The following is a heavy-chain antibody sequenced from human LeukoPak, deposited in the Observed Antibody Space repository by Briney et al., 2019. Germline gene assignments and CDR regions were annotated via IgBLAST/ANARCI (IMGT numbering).Heavy chain of an antibody. V-gene: IGHV3-11*04. CDR3: AKARWRYSYGNWFDP. CDR1: GFTFSDYY. J-gene: IGHJ5*02. CDR2: ISSSGSTI. D-gene: IGHD5-18*01. Sequence: PGGSLRLSCAASGFTFSDYYMSWIRQAPGKGLEWVSYISSSGSTIYYADSVKGRFTISRDNAKNSLYLQMNSLRAEDTAVYYCAKARWRYSYGNWFDPWGQGTLVTVSS.